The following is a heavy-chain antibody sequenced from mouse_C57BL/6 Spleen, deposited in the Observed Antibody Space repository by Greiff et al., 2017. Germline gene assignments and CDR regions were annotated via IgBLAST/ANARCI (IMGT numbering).Heavy chain of an antibody. V-gene: IGHV1-50*01. Sequence: QVHVKQPGAELVKPGASVKLSCKASGYTFTSYWMQWVKQRPGQGLEWIGEIDPSDSYTNYNQKFKGKATLTVDTSSSTAYMQLSSLTSEDSAVYYCARLVYYDDDGDCDVWGTGTTVTVSS. CDR1: GYTFTSYW. CDR3: ARLVYYDDDGDCDV. D-gene: IGHD2-4*01. CDR2: IDPSDSYT. J-gene: IGHJ1*03.